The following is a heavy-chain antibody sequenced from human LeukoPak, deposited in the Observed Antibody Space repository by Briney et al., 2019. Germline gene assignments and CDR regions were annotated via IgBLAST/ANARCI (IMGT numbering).Heavy chain of an antibody. CDR3: VSPQGWFDP. Sequence: GGSLRLSCAASGFTFNSYAMSWVRRAPGKGLKWVSGISGSGGTTYYADSVKGRFTISRDNSKNTLYLQMNSLRAEDTAVYYCVSPQGWFDPWGQGTLVTVSS. V-gene: IGHV3-23*01. J-gene: IGHJ5*02. CDR2: ISGSGGTT. CDR1: GFTFNSYA.